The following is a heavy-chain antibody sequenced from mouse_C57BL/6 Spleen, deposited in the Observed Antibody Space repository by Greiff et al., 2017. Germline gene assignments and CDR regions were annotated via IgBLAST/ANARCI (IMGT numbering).Heavy chain of an antibody. CDR3: ARGTGTKMDY. CDR1: GFTFSDYG. CDR2: ISSGSSTI. J-gene: IGHJ4*01. Sequence: EVHLVESGGGLVKPGGSLKLSCAASGFTFSDYGMHWVRQAPEKGLEWVAYISSGSSTIYYADTVKGRFTISRDNAKNTLFLQMTSLRSEDTAMYYCARGTGTKMDYWGQGTSVTVSS. D-gene: IGHD4-1*01. V-gene: IGHV5-17*01.